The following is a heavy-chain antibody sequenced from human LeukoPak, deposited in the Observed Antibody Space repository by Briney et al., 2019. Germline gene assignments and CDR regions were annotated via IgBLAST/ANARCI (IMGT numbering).Heavy chain of an antibody. V-gene: IGHV4-30-2*01. CDR3: ARGSLRGSGAARLPKEKYFQH. CDR2: IYHSGST. CDR1: GGSISSGGYS. D-gene: IGHD3-10*01. Sequence: SETLSLTCAVSGGSISSGGYSWSWIRQPPGKGLEWIGYIYHSGSTYYNPSLKSRVTISVDTSKNQFSLKLSSVTAADTAVYYCARGSLRGSGAARLPKEKYFQHWGQGTLVTVSS. J-gene: IGHJ1*01.